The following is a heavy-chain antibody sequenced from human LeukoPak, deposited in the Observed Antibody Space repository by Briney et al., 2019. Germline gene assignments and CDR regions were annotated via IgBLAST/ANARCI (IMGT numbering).Heavy chain of an antibody. CDR1: GFTFSNYW. D-gene: IGHD6-25*01. V-gene: IGHV3-7*01. J-gene: IGHJ4*02. CDR2: IKYDGGER. Sequence: GGSLRLSCVASGFTFSNYWMTWVRQAPGNGLEWLANIKYDGGERYYVDSVKGRFTISRDNAKNSLYLQMNSLRAEDTAVYYCARDSGRLDYWGQGTLVTVSS. CDR3: ARDSGRLDY.